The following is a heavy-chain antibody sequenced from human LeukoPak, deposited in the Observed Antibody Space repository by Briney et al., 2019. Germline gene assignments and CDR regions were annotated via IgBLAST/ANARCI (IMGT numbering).Heavy chain of an antibody. CDR1: GFTFGYHA. CDR3: TRDIVSISHPYYFDY. Sequence: PAQSLRLSCTAYGFTFGYHAINWVRQAPGRGLEWVGVIRSQANTGTTEHATSVKARFTISRDYSKSIAYLQMNSLKTEDTAVYYCTRDIVSISHPYYFDYWGQGTLVTVSS. CDR2: IRSQANTGTT. D-gene: IGHD2-2*01. J-gene: IGHJ4*02. V-gene: IGHV3-49*04.